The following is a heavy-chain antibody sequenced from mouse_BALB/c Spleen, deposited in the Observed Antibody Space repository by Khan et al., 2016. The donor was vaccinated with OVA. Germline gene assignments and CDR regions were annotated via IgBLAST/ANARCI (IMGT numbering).Heavy chain of an antibody. CDR3: ARKHHYGYAVDY. CDR2: ISYSGST. V-gene: IGHV3-2*02. CDR1: GYSITSNYA. J-gene: IGHJ4*01. Sequence: EVKLEVSGPGLVKPSQSLSLTCTVTGYSITSNYAWNWIRQFPENKLEWMGYISYSGSTSYNPSLKSRISITRDTSKNQFFLQLNSVTTEDTATYYCARKHHYGYAVDYWGQGTSVTVSS. D-gene: IGHD1-2*01.